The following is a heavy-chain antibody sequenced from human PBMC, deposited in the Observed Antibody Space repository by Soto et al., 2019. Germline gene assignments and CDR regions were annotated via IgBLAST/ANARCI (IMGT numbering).Heavy chain of an antibody. CDR1: GGTFSSYA. Sequence: SVKVSCKASGGTFSSYAISWVRQAPGQGLEWMGGIIPILGTANYAQKFQGRVTITADESTSTAYMELSSLRSEDTAVYYCARGAPYGGGDCYPYYFDYWGQGTLVTVSS. CDR3: ARGAPYGGGDCYPYYFDY. D-gene: IGHD2-21*02. V-gene: IGHV1-69*13. J-gene: IGHJ4*02. CDR2: IIPILGTA.